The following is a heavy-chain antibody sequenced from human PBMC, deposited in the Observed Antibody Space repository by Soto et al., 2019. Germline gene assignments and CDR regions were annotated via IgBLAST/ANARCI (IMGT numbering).Heavy chain of an antibody. Sequence: PRGALPVSWVASSFTFSFYEMNWVRQAEGKGLDLVSYISSSGSTIYYADSVKGRFTISRDNAKNSMYLQMNSLRAEDTAVYYCAREGVEMAKMRGAFGYWGQGTMVTVSS. CDR3: AREGVEMAKMRGAFGY. CDR1: SFTFSFYE. CDR2: ISSSGSTI. J-gene: IGHJ4*02. D-gene: IGHD5-12*01. V-gene: IGHV3-48*03.